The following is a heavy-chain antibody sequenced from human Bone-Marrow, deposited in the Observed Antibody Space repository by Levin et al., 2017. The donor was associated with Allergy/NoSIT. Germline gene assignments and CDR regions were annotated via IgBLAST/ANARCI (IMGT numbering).Heavy chain of an antibody. CDR2: INHSGST. V-gene: IGHV4-39*07. D-gene: IGHD3-9*01. CDR3: ARAGRYDY. CDR1: GYSISGNTYY. Sequence: SQTLSLTCTVSGYSISGNTYYWGWIRQPPGKGLEWIGSINHSGSTYYNPSLQSRVTIPVDTSKNQFSLKLTSVTAADTAVYYCARAGRYDYWSQGTLVTVSS. J-gene: IGHJ4*02.